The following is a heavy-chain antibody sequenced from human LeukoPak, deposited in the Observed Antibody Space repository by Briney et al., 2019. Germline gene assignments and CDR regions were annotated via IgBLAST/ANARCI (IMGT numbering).Heavy chain of an antibody. V-gene: IGHV1-69*04. J-gene: IGHJ4*02. Sequence: SVKVSCKASGGTFSSYAINWVRQAPGQGLEWMGRIIPILGIANYAQKFQGRVTITADKSTSTAYMELSSLRSEDTAVYYCARPGIAVAALDYWGQGTLVTVSS. CDR3: ARPGIAVAALDY. CDR2: IIPILGIA. D-gene: IGHD6-19*01. CDR1: GGTFSSYA.